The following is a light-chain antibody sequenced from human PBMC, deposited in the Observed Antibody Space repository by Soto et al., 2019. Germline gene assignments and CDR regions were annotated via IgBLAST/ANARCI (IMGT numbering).Light chain of an antibody. J-gene: IGKJ3*01. Sequence: EIVMTQSPATLSVSPGERATLSCRASQSVSSNLAWYQQKQCQAPRLLIYGASTRATGIPARFSGSGSGTEFTLPISSLQSEDFAVYYCQQYNNWPFTFGPGTKVDIK. CDR2: GAS. V-gene: IGKV3-15*01. CDR1: QSVSSN. CDR3: QQYNNWPFT.